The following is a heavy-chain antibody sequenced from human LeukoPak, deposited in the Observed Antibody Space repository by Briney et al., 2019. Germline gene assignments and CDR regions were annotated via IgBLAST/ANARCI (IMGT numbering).Heavy chain of an antibody. Sequence: GGSLRLSCAASGFTFSRCPMSWVRQAPGKGLEGVSAISSSGANRYYAHSVKGRFTISRDNSKNTLYLQMPSLRADDTAVYYCARAQDDTRNDLVDRSWDHWGQGTLVTVSS. CDR1: GFTFSRCP. CDR3: ARAQDDTRNDLVDRSWDH. CDR2: ISSSGANR. J-gene: IGHJ4*02. V-gene: IGHV3-23*01. D-gene: IGHD1-1*01.